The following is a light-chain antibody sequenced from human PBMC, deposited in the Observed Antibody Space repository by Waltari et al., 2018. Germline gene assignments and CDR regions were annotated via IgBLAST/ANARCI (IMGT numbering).Light chain of an antibody. V-gene: IGLV1-40*01. CDR2: GNS. J-gene: IGLJ2*01. CDR3: QSYDSSLSALV. Sequence: QSVLTQPPSVSGAPGQRVTISFTGSSSNIGAGYDVHWYQQLPGTAPKLHIYGNSNRPSGVPDRFSGSKSGTSASLAITGLQAEDEADYYCQSYDSSLSALVFGGGTKLTVL. CDR1: SSNIGAGYD.